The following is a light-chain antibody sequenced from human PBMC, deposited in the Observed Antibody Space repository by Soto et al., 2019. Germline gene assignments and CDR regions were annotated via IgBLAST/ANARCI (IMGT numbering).Light chain of an antibody. J-gene: IGKJ4*01. CDR2: DAS. CDR1: QSVSSY. V-gene: IGKV3-11*01. Sequence: ILLTQSPATLSFSPWERSALSFRASQSVSSYLAWYQQKPGQAPRLLIYDASNRATGIPARFSGSGSGTDFTLTISSLEPEDFAVYYCQQRSNGLTFGGGTKVDIK. CDR3: QQRSNGLT.